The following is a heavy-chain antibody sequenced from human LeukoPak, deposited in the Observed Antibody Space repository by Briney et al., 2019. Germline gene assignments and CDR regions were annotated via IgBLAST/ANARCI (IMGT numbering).Heavy chain of an antibody. V-gene: IGHV3-7*01. J-gene: IGHJ4*02. CDR1: GFTFNSYW. CDR2: IKEEGSEK. Sequence: GGSLRLSCAASGFTFNSYWMSWVRQAPGKGLEWVANIKEEGSEKYYVDSVRGRFTISRDNAKNSLYLQMNSLRAEDTAVYCCASGGHLDYWGQGTLVTVSS. D-gene: IGHD3-16*01. CDR3: ASGGHLDY.